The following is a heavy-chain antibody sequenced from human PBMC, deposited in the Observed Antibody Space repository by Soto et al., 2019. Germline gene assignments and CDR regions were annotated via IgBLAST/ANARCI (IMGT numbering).Heavy chain of an antibody. CDR3: ARDRFFRRVTCIVIWGERGMDV. CDR2: INPSGGST. J-gene: IGHJ6*02. D-gene: IGHD1-26*01. Sequence: SVKVSCKASGYTFTSYYMHWVRQAPGQGLEWMGIINPSGGSTSYTQKFQGRVTMTRDTSTSTVYMELSSLRSEDTAVYYCARDRFFRRVTCIVIWGERGMDVWG. CDR1: GYTFTSYY. V-gene: IGHV1-46*01.